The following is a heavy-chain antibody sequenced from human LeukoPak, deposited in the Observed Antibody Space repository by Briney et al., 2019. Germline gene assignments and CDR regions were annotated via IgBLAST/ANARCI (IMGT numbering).Heavy chain of an antibody. CDR2: IYPGDSDT. CDR1: RYSFTTYW. Sequence: GESLKISCKGSRYSFTTYWIVWVRQMPGKGLDWMGTIYPGDSDTRYSPSFQGQVTISADKSINTAYLQWSSLKASDTAMYYCARSSIEAALDSFDIWGQGTMVTVSS. J-gene: IGHJ3*02. V-gene: IGHV5-51*01. D-gene: IGHD6-25*01. CDR3: ARSSIEAALDSFDI.